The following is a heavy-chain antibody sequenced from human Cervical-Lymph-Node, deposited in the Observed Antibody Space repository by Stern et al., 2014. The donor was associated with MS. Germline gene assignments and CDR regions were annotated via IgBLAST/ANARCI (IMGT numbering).Heavy chain of an antibody. V-gene: IGHV2-5*02. Sequence: QVTLRESGPTLVKPTQTLTLTCTFSGFSLSTSGVGVGWIRQPPGKALEWLALIYWDDDKRYSPSLKSRLPITKDTSKNQVVLTMTNMDPVDTATYYCAHLLLWFGESMGDAFDIWGQGTMVTVSS. CDR2: IYWDDDK. J-gene: IGHJ3*02. CDR1: GFSLSTSGVG. D-gene: IGHD3-10*01. CDR3: AHLLLWFGESMGDAFDI.